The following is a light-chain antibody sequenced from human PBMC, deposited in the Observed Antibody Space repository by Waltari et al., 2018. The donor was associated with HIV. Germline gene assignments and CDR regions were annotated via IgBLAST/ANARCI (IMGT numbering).Light chain of an antibody. CDR1: TSNFGSNF. Sequence: SVLTQPPSASGTPGQRVPLSSYGSTSNFGSNFVFWYQHLPGTAPHPLIHRDDKRPSGVPDRFSASTSGTSAALAISGLRSEDEADYYCVAWDDGLRGGLFGGGTKVAVL. CDR2: RDD. V-gene: IGLV1-47*01. CDR3: VAWDDGLRGGL. J-gene: IGLJ2*01.